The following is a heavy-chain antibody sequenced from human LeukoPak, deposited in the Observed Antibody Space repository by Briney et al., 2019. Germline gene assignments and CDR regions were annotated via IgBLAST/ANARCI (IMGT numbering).Heavy chain of an antibody. D-gene: IGHD1-26*01. J-gene: IGHJ6*02. CDR3: ARDGPVVGAITGYYYYYGMDV. Sequence: QPGGSLRLSCAASGFTFSSYGMHWVRQAPGKGLEWVAVIWYDGSNKYYADSVKGRFTISRDNSKNTLYLQMNSLRAEDTAVYYCARDGPVVGAITGYYYYYGMDVWGQGTTVTVSS. CDR2: IWYDGSNK. CDR1: GFTFSSYG. V-gene: IGHV3-33*01.